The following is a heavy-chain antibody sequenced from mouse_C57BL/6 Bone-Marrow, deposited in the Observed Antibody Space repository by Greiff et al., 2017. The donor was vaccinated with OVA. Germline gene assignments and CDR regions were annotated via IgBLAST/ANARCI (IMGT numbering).Heavy chain of an antibody. V-gene: IGHV14-4*01. J-gene: IGHJ4*01. D-gene: IGHD3-2*02. CDR1: GFNIKDDY. CDR3: TREGAAQASGAMDY. Sequence: VQLQQSGAELVRPGASVQLSCTASGFNIKDDYMHWVKQRPEQGLEWIGWIDPENGDTEYAPKFPGKAPITADTPSNTSYLPLISLTSEDTAVYYCTREGAAQASGAMDYWGQGTSVTVSS. CDR2: IDPENGDT.